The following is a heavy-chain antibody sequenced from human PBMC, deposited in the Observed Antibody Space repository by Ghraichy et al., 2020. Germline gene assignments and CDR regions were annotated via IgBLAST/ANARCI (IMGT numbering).Heavy chain of an antibody. J-gene: IGHJ4*02. CDR2: IYRGGST. V-gene: IGHV3-53*01. D-gene: IGHD4-23*01. CDR1: GFIVSDNY. CDR3: ATGGGGKPFDY. Sequence: GGSLRLSCTASGFIVSDNYMNWVRQAPGKGLEWVSLIYRGGSTYYADSVKGRFTISRDNPKNTLYLQMNSLRAEDTAVYFCATGGGGKPFDYWGQGTLVTVSS.